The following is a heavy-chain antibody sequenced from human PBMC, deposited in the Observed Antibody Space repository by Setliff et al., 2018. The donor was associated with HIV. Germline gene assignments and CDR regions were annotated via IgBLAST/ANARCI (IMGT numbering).Heavy chain of an antibody. D-gene: IGHD3-16*02. CDR3: ARHKDSDYVWGSYRPDGFDI. V-gene: IGHV4-39*01. CDR1: GGSSSSSSFY. Sequence: SETLSLTCTVSGGSSSSSSFYWGWIRRPPGKGLEWIGNIYRGGSTYYNPSLRSRVTISVDTSKNQFYLNLNSVTDADTALYYCARHKDSDYVWGSYRPDGFDIWGQGTTVTVSS. CDR2: IYRGGST. J-gene: IGHJ3*02.